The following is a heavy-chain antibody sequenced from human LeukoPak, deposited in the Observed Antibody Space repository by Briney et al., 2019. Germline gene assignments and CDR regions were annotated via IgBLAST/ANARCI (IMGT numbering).Heavy chain of an antibody. CDR3: TSFSPTYSSDPIDY. CDR2: SYYSGSN. J-gene: IGHJ4*02. CDR1: GGSISSSSYY. Sequence: SESLSLTCTVSGGSISSSSYYWGWIRQPQGQGLEWAGSSYYSGSNYSNPFIKSRVTICVDTYKNQYSLKLSPVAAADTALYYSTSFSPTYSSDPIDYWGQGTLVTVSS. V-gene: IGHV4-39*01. D-gene: IGHD6-19*01.